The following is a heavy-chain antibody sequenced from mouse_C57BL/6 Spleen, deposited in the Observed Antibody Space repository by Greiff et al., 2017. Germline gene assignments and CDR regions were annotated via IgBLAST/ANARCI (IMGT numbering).Heavy chain of an antibody. CDR3: VRLLYDYGYFDV. Sequence: GGGLVQPKGSLKLSCAASGFSFNTYAMNWVRQAPGKGLEWVARIRSKSNNYATYYADSVKDRFTISRDDSESMLYLQMNNLKTEDTAMYYCVRLLYDYGYFDVWGTGTTVTVSS. CDR2: IRSKSNNYAT. D-gene: IGHD2-3*01. V-gene: IGHV10-1*01. J-gene: IGHJ1*03. CDR1: GFSFNTYA.